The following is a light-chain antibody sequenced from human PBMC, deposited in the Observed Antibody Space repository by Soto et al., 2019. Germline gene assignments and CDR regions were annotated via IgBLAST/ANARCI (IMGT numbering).Light chain of an antibody. CDR2: GAS. Sequence: VLTQSPGSLSLSPGERATLSCRASQSVSSSLAWYQQKPGRALRLLIDGASTRATGIPDRFSGSGSGTDFTLTISRLEPEDVAVYYCQQYEAVVTFGQGTKVDIK. CDR1: QSVSSS. V-gene: IGKV3-20*01. CDR3: QQYEAVVT. J-gene: IGKJ1*01.